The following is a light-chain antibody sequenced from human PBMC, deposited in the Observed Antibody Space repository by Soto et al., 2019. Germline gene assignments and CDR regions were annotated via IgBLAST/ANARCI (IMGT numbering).Light chain of an antibody. V-gene: IGKV3-11*01. Sequence: DIGFTQSPSTLSLSPGERATLSCRASQSVSSYLAWYQQKPGQAPRLLIYDASNRATGIPARFSGSGSGTDFTLTISSLEPEDFAVYYCQQRSNWPRTFGQGTKVDI. CDR2: DAS. J-gene: IGKJ1*01. CDR3: QQRSNWPRT. CDR1: QSVSSY.